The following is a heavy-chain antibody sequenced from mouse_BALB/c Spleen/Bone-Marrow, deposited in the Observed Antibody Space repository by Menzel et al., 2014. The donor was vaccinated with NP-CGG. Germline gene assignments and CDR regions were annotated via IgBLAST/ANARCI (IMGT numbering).Heavy chain of an antibody. V-gene: IGHV5-15*02. J-gene: IGHJ4*01. CDR3: ATIYYGNSYAMDY. CDR2: ISNLAYSI. Sequence: EVQGVESGGGLVQPGGSRKLSCAASGFTFSDCGMAWVRQAPGKGPEWVAFISNLAYSIYYADTVTGRFTISRENAKNTLYLEMSSLRSEDTAMYYCATIYYGNSYAMDYWGQGTSVTVSS. CDR1: GFTFSDCG. D-gene: IGHD2-1*01.